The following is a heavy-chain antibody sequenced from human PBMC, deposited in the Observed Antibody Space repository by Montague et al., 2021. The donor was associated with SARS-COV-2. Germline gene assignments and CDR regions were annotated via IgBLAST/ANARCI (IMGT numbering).Heavy chain of an antibody. D-gene: IGHD3-9*01. CDR3: ARLGEILTGYYNWFDP. Sequence: SETLSLTCTVSGGSISSSSYYWGWIRQHPGKGLEWIGSIYYSGSTYYNPSLKSRVTISVDTSKNQFSLKLSSVTAADTAVYYCARLGEILTGYYNWFDPWGQGTLVTVSS. CDR2: IYYSGST. J-gene: IGHJ5*02. CDR1: GGSISSSSYY. V-gene: IGHV4-39*01.